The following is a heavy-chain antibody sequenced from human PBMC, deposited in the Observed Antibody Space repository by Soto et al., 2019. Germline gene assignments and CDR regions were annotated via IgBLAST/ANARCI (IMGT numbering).Heavy chain of an antibody. CDR1: GATFRSSA. D-gene: IGHD1-26*01. V-gene: IGHV1-69*13. CDR2: IIPIFGTA. J-gene: IGHJ4*02. CDR3: ARELLGQWELYY. Sequence: SVTLSCPPFGATFRSSAISWLRKAPGQGLEWMGGIIPIFGTANYAQKFQGRVTITADESTSTAYMELSSLRSEDTVVYYCARELLGQWELYYCGQGFLV.